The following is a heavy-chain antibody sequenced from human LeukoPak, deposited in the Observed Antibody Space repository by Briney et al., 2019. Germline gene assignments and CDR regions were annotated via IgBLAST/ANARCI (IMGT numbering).Heavy chain of an antibody. D-gene: IGHD6-6*01. V-gene: IGHV1-18*03. J-gene: IGHJ4*02. Sequence: ASVKVSCKASGYTFTNYGISWVRQAPGQGLEWMGWISTNNGNTNYAQKLQGRVTITTDRSTSTAHMELRRRRFDDMAVYYCARDQSSSRPFDYWGQGTLATVSS. CDR3: ARDQSSSRPFDY. CDR2: ISTNNGNT. CDR1: GYTFTNYG.